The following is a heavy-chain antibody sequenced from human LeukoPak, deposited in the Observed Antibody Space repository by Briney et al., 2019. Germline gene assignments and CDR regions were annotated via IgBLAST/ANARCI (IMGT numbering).Heavy chain of an antibody. CDR3: ARVEIAVSLRFDY. D-gene: IGHD5-24*01. V-gene: IGHV4-34*01. CDR1: GGSFSGYY. CDR2: INHSGST. Sequence: PSETLSLTCAVYGGSFSGYYWSWIRQPTGKGLEWIGEINHSGSTNYNPSLKSRVAISVDTTKNQFSLKLSSVTAADTAVYYCARVEIAVSLRFDYWGQGTLVTVSS. J-gene: IGHJ4*02.